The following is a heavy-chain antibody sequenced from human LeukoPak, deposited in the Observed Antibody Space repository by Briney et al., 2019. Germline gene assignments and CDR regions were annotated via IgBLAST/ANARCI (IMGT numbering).Heavy chain of an antibody. V-gene: IGHV3-23*01. Sequence: GGSLRLSCAASGFTFSTNDMSWVRQPPGKGLEWVSAISVIGGSTYYADSVKGRFTSSRDNSKNTLYLQMNSLRAEDTPAYYCAGLGASGNGYLSWFDPWGLGTLVTVSS. J-gene: IGHJ5*02. D-gene: IGHD3-22*01. CDR1: GFTFSTND. CDR3: AGLGASGNGYLSWFDP. CDR2: ISVIGGST.